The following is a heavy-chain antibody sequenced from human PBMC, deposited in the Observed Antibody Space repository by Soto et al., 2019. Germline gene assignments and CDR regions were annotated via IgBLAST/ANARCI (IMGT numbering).Heavy chain of an antibody. J-gene: IGHJ4*02. D-gene: IGHD5-18*01. CDR2: IIPIFGTA. CDR1: GGTCSSYA. V-gene: IGHV1-69*06. CDR3: ARSGYVDTAMGVDY. Sequence: SVKVSCKASGGTCSSYAISWVRQAPGQGLEWMGGIIPIFGTANYAQKFQGRVTITADKSTSTAYMELSSLRSEDTAVYYCARSGYVDTAMGVDYWGQGTLVTVSS.